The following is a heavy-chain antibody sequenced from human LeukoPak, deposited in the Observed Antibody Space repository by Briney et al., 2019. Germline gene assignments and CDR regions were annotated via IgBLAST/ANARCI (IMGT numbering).Heavy chain of an antibody. CDR3: AKGIFYYDRHGFDC. CDR1: GFTFSSYG. Sequence: GGSLRLSCAASGFTFSSYGMHWVRQAPGKGLEWVAVIWYDGSNKYYADSVKGRFTITRDNSKNTLYLQMNSLRAEDTAVYYCAKGIFYYDRHGFDCWGQGTLVTVSS. D-gene: IGHD3-22*01. V-gene: IGHV3-33*06. CDR2: IWYDGSNK. J-gene: IGHJ4*02.